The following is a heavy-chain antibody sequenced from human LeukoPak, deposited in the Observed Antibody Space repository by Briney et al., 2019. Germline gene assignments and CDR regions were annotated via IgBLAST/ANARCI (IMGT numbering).Heavy chain of an antibody. CDR2: INEDGSKK. V-gene: IGHV3-7*01. D-gene: IGHD3-22*01. CDR3: TRDVASSTYHFDSSGLLDY. CDR1: GFTFSSYW. J-gene: IGHJ4*02. Sequence: GGSLRLSCAASGFTFSSYWMSWVRQAPGKGLEWVANINEDGSKKYYVDSVKGRLTISRDNAEKSLYLHMDSLRGKDTAVYYCTRDVASSTYHFDSSGLLDYWGQGTLVTVSS.